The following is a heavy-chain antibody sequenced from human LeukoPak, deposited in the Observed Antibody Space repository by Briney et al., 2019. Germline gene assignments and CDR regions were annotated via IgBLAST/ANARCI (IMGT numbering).Heavy chain of an antibody. CDR2: LNPNSGGT. J-gene: IGHJ5*02. CDR3: ARASFWESPINWFDP. Sequence: ASVKVSCKASGYTFTGYFLHWVRQAPGQGLEWMGWLNPNSGGTNYVQKFQGRVTMTRDRSISTVYIELTRLTSDDTAVFYCARASFWESPINWFDPWGQGTLVTVSS. D-gene: IGHD3-16*01. V-gene: IGHV1-2*02. CDR1: GYTFTGYF.